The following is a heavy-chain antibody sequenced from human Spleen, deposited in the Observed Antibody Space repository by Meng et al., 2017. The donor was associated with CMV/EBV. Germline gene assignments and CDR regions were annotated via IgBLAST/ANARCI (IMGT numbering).Heavy chain of an antibody. CDR1: GGSISSGDYY. CDR3: ARDASTGDAFDI. J-gene: IGHJ3*02. V-gene: IGHV4-39*07. D-gene: IGHD5/OR15-5a*01. Sequence: SETLSLTCTVSGGSISSGDYYWSWIRQPPGKGLEWIGSIYYSGSTYYNPSLKSRVTISVDTSKNQFSLKLSSVTAADTAVYYCARDASTGDAFDIWGQGTMVTVSS. CDR2: IYYSGST.